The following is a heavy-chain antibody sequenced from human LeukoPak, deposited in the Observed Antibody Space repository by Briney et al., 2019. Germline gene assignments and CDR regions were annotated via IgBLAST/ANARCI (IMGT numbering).Heavy chain of an antibody. CDR2: ISNGSSYI. CDR3: ARVGSAAAGTRLFDY. V-gene: IGHV3-21*01. J-gene: IGHJ4*02. D-gene: IGHD6-13*01. Sequence: GGSLRLSCAASGFTFSSYSMNWVRQAPGKGLEWVSSISNGSSYIYYADSVKGRFTISRDNAKNSLYLQMNSLRAEDTAVYYCARVGSAAAGTRLFDYWGQGTLVTVSS. CDR1: GFTFSSYS.